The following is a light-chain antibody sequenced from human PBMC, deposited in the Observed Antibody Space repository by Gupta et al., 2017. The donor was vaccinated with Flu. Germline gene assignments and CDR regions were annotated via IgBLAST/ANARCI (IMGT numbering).Light chain of an antibody. CDR3: NSYTSSSTLPYVV. J-gene: IGLJ2*01. CDR1: SSDVGGYNY. CDR2: EVS. V-gene: IGLV2-14*01. Sequence: QTALTQPACSAGSPGRSDTISCTGTSSDVGGYNYVSWYQQHPGKAPKLMIYEVSNRPSGVSNRFSGSKSGNTASRTISGLQAEDEADYYCNSYTSSSTLPYVVFCGGTKLTVL.